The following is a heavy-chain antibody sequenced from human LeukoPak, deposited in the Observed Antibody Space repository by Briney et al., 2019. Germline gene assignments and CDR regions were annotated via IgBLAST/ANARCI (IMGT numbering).Heavy chain of an antibody. CDR1: GYTFTSYN. CDR3: ARVARRTYDRLSRPDYFDY. D-gene: IGHD3-9*01. CDR2: MSPYNAKA. V-gene: IGHV1-8*01. J-gene: IGHJ4*02. Sequence: ASVKVSCKASGYTFTSYNITWVRQATGQGLEWMGWMSPYNAKADYAQKFQGRVTMPSNTSISTAYMELSSLRSEDTAVYHCARVARRTYDRLSRPDYFDYWGQGTLVTVSS.